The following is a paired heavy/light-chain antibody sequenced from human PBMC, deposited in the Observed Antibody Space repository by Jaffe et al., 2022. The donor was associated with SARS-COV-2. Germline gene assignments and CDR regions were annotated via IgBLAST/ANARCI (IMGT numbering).Heavy chain of an antibody. V-gene: IGHV1-8*01. D-gene: IGHD3-22*01. Sequence: QVQLVQSGAEVKKPGASVKVSCKASGYTFTSYDINWVRQATGQGLEWMGWMNPNSGNTGYAQKFQGRVTMTRNTSISTAYMELSSLRSEDTAVYYCARGIGNYYDSSGYPDYWGQGTLVTVSS. J-gene: IGHJ4*02. CDR2: MNPNSGNT. CDR1: GYTFTSYD. CDR3: ARGIGNYYDSSGYPDY.
Light chain of an antibody. J-gene: IGKJ4*01. CDR1: QSISSW. Sequence: DIQMTQSPSTLSASVGDRVTITCRASQSISSWLAWYQQKPGKAPKLLIYKASSLESGVPSRFSGSGSGTEFTLTISSLQPDDFATYYCQQYNSYSTFGGGTKVEIK. CDR2: KAS. V-gene: IGKV1-5*03. CDR3: QQYNSYST.